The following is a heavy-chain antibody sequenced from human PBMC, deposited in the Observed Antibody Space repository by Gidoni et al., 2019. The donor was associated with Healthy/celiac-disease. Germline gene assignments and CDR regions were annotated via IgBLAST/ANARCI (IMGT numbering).Heavy chain of an antibody. J-gene: IGHJ3*02. CDR2: IYPGDSDT. D-gene: IGHD2-15*01. V-gene: IGHV5-51*01. CDR3: ARLLGYCSGGSCRGGAFDI. Sequence: EVQLVQSGAEVKKPGESLKISCKGSGYSFTSYWIGWVRQMPGKGLEWMGIIYPGDSDTRYSPSFQGQVTISADKSISTAYLQWSSLKASDTAMYYCARLLGYCSGGSCRGGAFDIWGQGTMVTVSS. CDR1: GYSFTSYW.